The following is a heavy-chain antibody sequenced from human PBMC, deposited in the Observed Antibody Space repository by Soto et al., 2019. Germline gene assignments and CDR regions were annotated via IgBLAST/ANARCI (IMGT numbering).Heavy chain of an antibody. Sequence: QVQLQESGPGLVKPSQTLSLTCTVSGGSISSGGYYWSWIRQHPGKGLEWIGYIYYSGSTYYNPSLKRRFTISGDTSKNQFSLKLSSVTAADTAVYYCARSGYSYGPNPLLYWGQGTLVTVSS. CDR2: IYYSGST. J-gene: IGHJ4*02. V-gene: IGHV4-31*03. CDR3: ARSGYSYGPNPLLY. CDR1: GGSISSGGYY. D-gene: IGHD5-18*01.